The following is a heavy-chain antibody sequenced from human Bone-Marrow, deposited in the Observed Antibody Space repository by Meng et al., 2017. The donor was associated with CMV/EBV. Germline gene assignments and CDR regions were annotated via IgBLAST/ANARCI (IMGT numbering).Heavy chain of an antibody. Sequence: ASVKVSCKASGYTFTSYYMHWVRQAPGQGLEWMGIINPSGGSTSYAQKFQGRVTITTDESTSTAYMELSSLRSEDTAVYYCAREFRWELPHPDAFDIWGQGTMVTVSS. J-gene: IGHJ3*02. D-gene: IGHD1-26*01. CDR1: GYTFTSYY. CDR3: AREFRWELPHPDAFDI. V-gene: IGHV1-46*01. CDR2: INPSGGST.